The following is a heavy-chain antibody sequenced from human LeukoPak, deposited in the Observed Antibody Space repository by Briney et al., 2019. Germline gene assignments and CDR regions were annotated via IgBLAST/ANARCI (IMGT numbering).Heavy chain of an antibody. J-gene: IGHJ3*02. Sequence: ASVKVSCKASGYTFTSYAMHWVRQAPGQRLEWMGWINAGNGNTKYSQEFQGRVTITRDTSASTAYMELSSLRSEDMAVYYCAREGGAAYCGGDCPNDAFGIWGQGTMVTVSS. CDR3: AREGGAAYCGGDCPNDAFGI. CDR2: INAGNGNT. CDR1: GYTFTSYA. V-gene: IGHV1-3*03. D-gene: IGHD2-21*02.